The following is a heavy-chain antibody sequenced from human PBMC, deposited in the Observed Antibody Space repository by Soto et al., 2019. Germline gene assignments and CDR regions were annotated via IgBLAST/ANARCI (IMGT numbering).Heavy chain of an antibody. Sequence: QVQLVQSGAEVKKPGSLVKVSCKASGDTFSRYSIIWVRQAPGQGLEWMGGIFAGFGTATYAQKFHGRVLMTAEGSTTSAYMDLTSLTSAATAVYYCAVGASAAAAWYSPGMDVWGQGTTVTVSS. V-gene: IGHV1-69*12. CDR2: IFAGFGTA. CDR1: GDTFSRYS. J-gene: IGHJ6*02. D-gene: IGHD1-26*01. CDR3: AVGASAAAAWYSPGMDV.